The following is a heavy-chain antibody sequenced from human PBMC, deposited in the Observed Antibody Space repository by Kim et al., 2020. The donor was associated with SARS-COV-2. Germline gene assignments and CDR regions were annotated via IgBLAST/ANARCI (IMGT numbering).Heavy chain of an antibody. Sequence: ASVKVSCKASGYTFTSYGISWVRQAPGQGLEWMGWISAYNGNTNYAQKLQGRVTMTTDTSTSTAYMELRSLRSDDTAVYYCARVYDFWSGYQMGFDYWGQGTLVTVSS. V-gene: IGHV1-18*01. D-gene: IGHD3-3*01. CDR3: ARVYDFWSGYQMGFDY. CDR1: GYTFTSYG. CDR2: ISAYNGNT. J-gene: IGHJ4*02.